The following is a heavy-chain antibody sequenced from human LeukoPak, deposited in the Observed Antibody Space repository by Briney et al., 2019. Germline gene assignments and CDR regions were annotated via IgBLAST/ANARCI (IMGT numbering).Heavy chain of an antibody. Sequence: GASVKVSCKASGYTFTSYGISWVRQAPGQGLEWIGLISPTGTRTGYAQKFQGRVTMTRDMSTSTDYMELSSLRSEDTAIYYCARDNSVGDIAWWFDPWGQGTLVTVST. D-gene: IGHD3-10*01. CDR1: GYTFTSYG. CDR3: ARDNSVGDIAWWFDP. CDR2: ISPTGTRT. V-gene: IGHV1-46*01. J-gene: IGHJ5*02.